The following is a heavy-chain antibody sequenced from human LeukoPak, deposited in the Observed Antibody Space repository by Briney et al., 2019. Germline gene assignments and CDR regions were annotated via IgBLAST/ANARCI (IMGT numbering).Heavy chain of an antibody. Sequence: ASVKVSCKASGYTFTSYGISWVRQPPGQGLEWMGWISAYNGNTNYAQKLQGRVTMTTDTSTSTAYMELRSLRSDDTAVYYCARDRIGELSGLLASSYYYYGMDVWGQGTTVTVSS. CDR2: ISAYNGNT. CDR1: GYTFTSYG. D-gene: IGHD3-10*01. CDR3: ARDRIGELSGLLASSYYYYGMDV. V-gene: IGHV1-18*01. J-gene: IGHJ6*02.